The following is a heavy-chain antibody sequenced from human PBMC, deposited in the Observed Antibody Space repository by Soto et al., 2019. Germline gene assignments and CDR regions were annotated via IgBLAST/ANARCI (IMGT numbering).Heavy chain of an antibody. D-gene: IGHD5-18*01. V-gene: IGHV3-30*03. CDR2: ISYDGGLQ. J-gene: IGHJ4*02. Sequence: QAHLVESGGGVVQPGRSLRLSCAASGFTFTSYGMHWVRQAPCTRLEWVAVISYDGGLQHYADSVKGRFTISRDNSKTMVLLQMNSLRAEDTAVYYCVSDRGYGHASVPYSWGQGTLVSVSS. CDR3: VSDRGYGHASVPYS. CDR1: GFTFTSYG.